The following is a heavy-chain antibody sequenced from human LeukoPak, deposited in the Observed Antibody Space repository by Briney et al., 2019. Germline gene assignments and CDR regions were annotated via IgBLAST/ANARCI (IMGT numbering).Heavy chain of an antibody. J-gene: IGHJ3*02. V-gene: IGHV3-74*01. CDR1: GFTFSENW. Sequence: GGSLRLSCVASGFTFSENWMHGVRQAPGRGVAWVSHINRDGGLTNYADSVRGRFTISRDNARNTVYLQMSSVRVEDTAIYFCAREEHRLAEAGTSAFDMGGQGTLVTVSP. D-gene: IGHD6-13*01. CDR2: INRDGGLT. CDR3: AREEHRLAEAGTSAFDM.